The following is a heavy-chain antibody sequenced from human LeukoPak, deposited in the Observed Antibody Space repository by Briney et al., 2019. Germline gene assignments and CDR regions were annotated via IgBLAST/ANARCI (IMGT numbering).Heavy chain of an antibody. V-gene: IGHV4-34*01. D-gene: IGHD5-18*01. CDR3: ARGSKQLWFRN. CDR1: GGSFSGHY. CDR2: INHSGST. Sequence: SETLSLTCAVYGGSFSGHYWSWIRQPPGKGLEWIGEINHSGSTNYNPSLKSRVTISVDTSKNQLSLKLSSVTAADTAVYYCARGSKQLWFRNWGQGTLVTVSS. J-gene: IGHJ4*02.